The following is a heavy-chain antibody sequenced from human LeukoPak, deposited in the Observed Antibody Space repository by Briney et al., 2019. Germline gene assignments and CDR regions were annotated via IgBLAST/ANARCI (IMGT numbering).Heavy chain of an antibody. CDR3: ARAFIPESGRESDAFDI. CDR1: GYTFTSYA. V-gene: IGHV7-4-1*02. Sequence: ASVKVSCKASGYTFTSYAMNWVRQAPGQGLEWMGWINTNTGNPTYAQGFTGRFVFSLDTSVSTAYLQISSLKAEDTAVYYCARAFIPESGRESDAFDIWGQGTMVTVSS. CDR2: INTNTGNP. J-gene: IGHJ3*02. D-gene: IGHD5-24*01.